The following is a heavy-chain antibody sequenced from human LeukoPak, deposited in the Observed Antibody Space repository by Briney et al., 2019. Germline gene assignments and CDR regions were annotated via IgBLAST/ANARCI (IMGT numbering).Heavy chain of an antibody. CDR3: AHWGSSGPFDY. J-gene: IGHJ4*02. V-gene: IGHV3-23*01. D-gene: IGHD6-6*01. CDR1: GFTFSSHA. CDR2: ISGSGVNA. Sequence: GGSLRLSCAATGFTFSSHAMGWVRQAPGKGLEWVSTISGSGVNAYYADSVEGRFTLSRDNSRNMVYLQMSSLRAEDTAIYYCAHWGSSGPFDYWGQGTLVTVSS.